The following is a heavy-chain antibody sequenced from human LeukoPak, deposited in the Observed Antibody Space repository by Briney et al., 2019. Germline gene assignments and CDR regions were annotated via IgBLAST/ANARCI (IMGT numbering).Heavy chain of an antibody. V-gene: IGHV4-38-2*02. Sequence: SETLSLTCTVSGYSISSGYYWGWIRQPPGKGLEWIGSIYHSGSTYYNPSLKSRVTISVDTSKNQFSLKLSSVTAADTAVYYCASYDSSGYHLDYWGQGTLVTVSS. CDR3: ASYDSSGYHLDY. J-gene: IGHJ4*02. CDR1: GYSISSGYY. CDR2: IYHSGST. D-gene: IGHD3-22*01.